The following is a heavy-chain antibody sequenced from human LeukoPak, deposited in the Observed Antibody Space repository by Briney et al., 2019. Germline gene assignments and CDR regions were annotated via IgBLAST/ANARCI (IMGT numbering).Heavy chain of an antibody. CDR2: IYISGST. J-gene: IGHJ4*02. CDR3: ARDRGTWNDDGFDY. D-gene: IGHD1-1*01. V-gene: IGHV4-4*07. Sequence: SETLSLTCTVSGGSISSYYWSWIRQPAGKGLEWIGRIYISGSTNYNPSLKSRVTMSVDTSKNQFSLKLSSVTAADTAVYYRARDRGTWNDDGFDYWAREPWSPSPQ. CDR1: GGSISSYY.